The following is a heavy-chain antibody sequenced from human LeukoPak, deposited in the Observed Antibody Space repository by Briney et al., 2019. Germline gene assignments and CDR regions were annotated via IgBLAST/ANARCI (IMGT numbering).Heavy chain of an antibody. CDR3: ARGHDSSGLYPWVPDF. CDR2: MNPKSGGT. V-gene: IGHV1-2*02. Sequence: GAPVKVSCKASGYTFTGYYIHWVRQAPGHGLEWMGWMNPKSGGTNFTQSLQGRVTLTRDTSRSTAYMELNTLRSDDTAVYYCARGHDSSGLYPWVPDFWGQGTLVTVSS. J-gene: IGHJ4*02. D-gene: IGHD6-19*01. CDR1: GYTFTGYY.